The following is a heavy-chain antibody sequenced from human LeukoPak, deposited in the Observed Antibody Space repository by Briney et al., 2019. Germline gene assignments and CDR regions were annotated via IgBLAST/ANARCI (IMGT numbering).Heavy chain of an antibody. V-gene: IGHV1-2*02. Sequence: ASVKVSCKASGYTFTGYYMHWVRQAPGQGLEWLGWINPNSGGTNYAQKFQGRVTMTRDTSISTAYMELSRLRSDDTAVYYCARESSGWRYYFDYWAREPWSPSPQ. J-gene: IGHJ4*02. CDR2: INPNSGGT. D-gene: IGHD6-19*01. CDR3: ARESSGWRYYFDY. CDR1: GYTFTGYY.